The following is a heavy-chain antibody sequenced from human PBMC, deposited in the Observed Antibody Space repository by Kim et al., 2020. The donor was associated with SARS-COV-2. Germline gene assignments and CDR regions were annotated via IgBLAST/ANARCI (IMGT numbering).Heavy chain of an antibody. D-gene: IGHD5-12*01. Sequence: SETLSLTCTVSGGSISSYYWSWIRQPPGKGLEWIGYIYYSGSTNYNPSLKSRVTISVDTSKNQFSLKLSSVTAADTAVYYCARGHYISSRYIVATTRNPYFDYWGQGTLVTVSS. CDR2: IYYSGST. CDR3: ARGHYISSRYIVATTRNPYFDY. CDR1: GGSISSYY. J-gene: IGHJ4*02. V-gene: IGHV4-59*13.